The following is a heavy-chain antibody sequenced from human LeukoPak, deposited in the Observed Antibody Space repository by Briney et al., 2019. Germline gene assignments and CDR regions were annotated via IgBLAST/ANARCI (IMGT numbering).Heavy chain of an antibody. V-gene: IGHV4-34*01. D-gene: IGHD2-21*02. CDR1: GGSFSGYY. J-gene: IGHJ3*02. CDR3: ASGYCGGACQLGGVDM. CDR2: INHSGST. Sequence: SETLSLTCAVYGGSFSGYYWSWIRQPPGKGLGWIGEINHSGSTNYNPSLKSRVTISLDTSGNQFSLKLSSVTAADTAVYYCASGYCGGACQLGGVDMWGQGTMVTVSS.